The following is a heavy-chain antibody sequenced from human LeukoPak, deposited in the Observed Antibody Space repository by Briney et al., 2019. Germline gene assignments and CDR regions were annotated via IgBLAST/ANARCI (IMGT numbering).Heavy chain of an antibody. Sequence: PSETLSLTCTVSGGSISSYYWSWIRQPPGKGLEWIGYIYYSGSTNYNPSLKSRVTISVDTSKNQSSLKLSSVTAADTAVYYCARGPYYYDSSGYYWFDPWGQGTLVTVSS. CDR3: ARGPYYYDSSGYYWFDP. J-gene: IGHJ5*02. CDR1: GGSISSYY. V-gene: IGHV4-59*01. D-gene: IGHD3-22*01. CDR2: IYYSGST.